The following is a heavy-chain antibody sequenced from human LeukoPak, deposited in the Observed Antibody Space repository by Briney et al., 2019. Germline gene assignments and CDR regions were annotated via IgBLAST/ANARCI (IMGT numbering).Heavy chain of an antibody. Sequence: SETLSLTCTVSGDPISSSSYFWGWIRQPPGKGLEWIGSNYYSGSTYYNPSLKSRVTISVDTSKNQFSLKLSSVTAADTAVYYCASPYGSGSYYSDYYYYGMDVWGQGTTVTVSS. J-gene: IGHJ6*02. CDR1: GDPISSSSYF. V-gene: IGHV4-39*01. CDR2: NYYSGST. CDR3: ASPYGSGSYYSDYYYYGMDV. D-gene: IGHD3-10*01.